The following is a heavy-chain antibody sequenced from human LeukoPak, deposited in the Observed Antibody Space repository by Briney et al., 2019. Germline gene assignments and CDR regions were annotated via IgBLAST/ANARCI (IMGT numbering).Heavy chain of an antibody. CDR2: IYYSGST. CDR1: GGSISSYY. V-gene: IGHV4-59*01. D-gene: IGHD3-22*01. Sequence: SETLSLTCTVSGGSISSYYWSWIRQPPGKGLEWIGYIYYSGSTNYNPSLKSRVTISVDTSKNQFSLKLSSVTAADTAVYYCARDLSYYVSSGYYYGSAFDIWGQGTMVTVSS. CDR3: ARDLSYYVSSGYYYGSAFDI. J-gene: IGHJ3*02.